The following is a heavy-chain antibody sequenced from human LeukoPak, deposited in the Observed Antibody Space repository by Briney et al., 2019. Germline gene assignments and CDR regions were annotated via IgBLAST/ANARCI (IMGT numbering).Heavy chain of an antibody. Sequence: PGGSLRLSCAASGFTFSDHYMDWVRQAPGKGLEWVGRSRNKANSYTTEYAASVKGRFTISRDDSKNLLYLQMNSLKTEDTAVYYCARAQKGAPFDYWGQGTLVTVSS. CDR2: SRNKANSYTT. J-gene: IGHJ4*02. V-gene: IGHV3-72*01. CDR3: ARAQKGAPFDY. D-gene: IGHD1-26*01. CDR1: GFTFSDHY.